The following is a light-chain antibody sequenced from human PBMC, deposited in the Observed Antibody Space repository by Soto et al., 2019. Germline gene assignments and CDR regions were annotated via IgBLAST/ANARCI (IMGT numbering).Light chain of an antibody. CDR3: QQYGSSPWT. J-gene: IGKJ1*01. CDR1: QSVSSSY. Sequence: EIVLTQSPGTLSLSPGERATLSCRANQSVSSSYLAWYQQKPGQAPRLLIYGASSRATGIPDRFSGSGSGTDFTLTISRLEPEEFAVYYCQQYGSSPWTFGQGTKVEIK. CDR2: GAS. V-gene: IGKV3-20*01.